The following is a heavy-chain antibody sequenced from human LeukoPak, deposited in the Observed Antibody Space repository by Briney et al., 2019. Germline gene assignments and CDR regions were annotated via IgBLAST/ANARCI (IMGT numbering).Heavy chain of an antibody. V-gene: IGHV4-39*01. CDR1: GGSISSSSYY. CDR2: IYYSGST. CDR3: ARHHDSSGYYYDFDY. J-gene: IGHJ4*02. D-gene: IGHD3-22*01. Sequence: SETLSLTCTVSGGSISSSSYYRGWIRQPPGKGLEWIGSIYYSGSTYYNPSLKSRVTISVDTSKNQFSLKLSSVTAADTAVYYCARHHDSSGYYYDFDYWGQGTLVTVSS.